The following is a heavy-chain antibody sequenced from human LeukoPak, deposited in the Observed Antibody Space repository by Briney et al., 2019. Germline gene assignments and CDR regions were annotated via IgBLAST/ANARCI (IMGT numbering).Heavy chain of an antibody. CDR3: ARGTTQYSSSAFDY. CDR1: GYTFTGYY. D-gene: IGHD6-13*01. V-gene: IGHV1-2*02. Sequence: RASVKVSCKASGYTFTGYYMHWVRQAPGQGLEWMGWINPNSGATNYAQKFQGRLTMTWDTSISTAYMELSRLRFDDTAVYYCARGTTQYSSSAFDYWGQGSLVTVSS. CDR2: INPNSGAT. J-gene: IGHJ4*02.